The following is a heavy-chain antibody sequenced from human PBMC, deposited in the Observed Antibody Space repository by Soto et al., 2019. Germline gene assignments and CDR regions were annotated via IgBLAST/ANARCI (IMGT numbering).Heavy chain of an antibody. V-gene: IGHV3-53*01. CDR1: GVIGSSHY. CDR3: ARFDY. Sequence: GGSLRLSCAPSGVIGSSHYMTWVRQAPGKGLDWVSIIYNDGTTNYADSVKGRFTISRDISRNTLYLQMNSLRAEDTAVYFCARFDYRGQGSLDTVSS. CDR2: IYNDGTT. J-gene: IGHJ4*02.